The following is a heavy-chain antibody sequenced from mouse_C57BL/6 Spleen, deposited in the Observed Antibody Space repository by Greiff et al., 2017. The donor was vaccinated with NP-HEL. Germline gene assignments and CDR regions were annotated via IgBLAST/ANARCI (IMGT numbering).Heavy chain of an antibody. CDR3: ARNDGYFHFDY. D-gene: IGHD2-3*01. CDR2: INPSSGYT. CDR1: GYTFTSYT. Sequence: QVQLKQSGAELARPGASVKMSCKASGYTFTSYTMHWVKQRPGQGLEWIGYINPSSGYTKYNQKFKDKATLTADKSSSTAYMQLSSLTSEDSAVYYSARNDGYFHFDYWGQGTTLTVSS. J-gene: IGHJ2*01. V-gene: IGHV1-4*01.